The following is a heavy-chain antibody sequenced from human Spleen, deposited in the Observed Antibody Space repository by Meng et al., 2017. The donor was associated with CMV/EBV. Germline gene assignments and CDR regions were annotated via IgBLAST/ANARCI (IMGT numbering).Heavy chain of an antibody. V-gene: IGHV3-23*01. D-gene: IGHD6-13*01. CDR1: GFIFGSFA. J-gene: IGHJ3*01. Sequence: GDSLKISCAASGFIFGSFAMTLVRQVPGKGLEWVSSLSGSGGSTYYADSVKGRFIISGGSSTNTVFLQMNSLRSEDTAVYYCAKEPRSWYGGDGVDVWGHGTMVTVSS. CDR3: AKEPRSWYGGDGVDV. CDR2: LSGSGGST.